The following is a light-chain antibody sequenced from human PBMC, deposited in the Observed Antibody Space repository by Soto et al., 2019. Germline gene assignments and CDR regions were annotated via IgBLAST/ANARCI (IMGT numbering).Light chain of an antibody. CDR2: DVS. J-gene: IGLJ1*01. Sequence: QSVLPQPASVSGSPGQSITISCTGTSSDVGGYNYVSWYQQHPGKAPKLMIYDVSNRPSGVSNRFSGSKSGNTASLTISGLHAEDEADYYCSSYTSSSTLLYVFGTGTKVTVL. CDR3: SSYTSSSTLLYV. V-gene: IGLV2-14*01. CDR1: SSDVGGYNY.